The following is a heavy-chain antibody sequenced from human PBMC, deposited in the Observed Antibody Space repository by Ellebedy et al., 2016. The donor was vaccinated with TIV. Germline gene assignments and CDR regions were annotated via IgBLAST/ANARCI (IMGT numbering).Heavy chain of an antibody. CDR2: IYYSGST. CDR1: GGSISSGGYY. J-gene: IGHJ3*02. V-gene: IGHV4-31*03. Sequence: SETLSLXXTVPGGSISSGGYYWSWIRQHPGKGLEWIGYIYYSGSTYYNPSLKSRVTISVDTSKNQFSLKLSSVTAADTAVYYCARDSSGYQDAFDIWGQGTMVTVSS. D-gene: IGHD3-22*01. CDR3: ARDSSGYQDAFDI.